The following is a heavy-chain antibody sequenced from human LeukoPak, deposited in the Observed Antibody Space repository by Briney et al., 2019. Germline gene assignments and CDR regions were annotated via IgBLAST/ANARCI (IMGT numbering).Heavy chain of an antibody. CDR1: GFSFNNDW. D-gene: IGHD3-16*01. CDR2: INQDGSEK. V-gene: IGHV3-7*03. Sequence: PGGSLRLSCATSGFSFNNDWMDWVRQAPGKGLEWVANINQDGSEKNCLDSVKGRFTISRDNAQYSLYLQMSNLRAEDTAVYFCARGGGLDVWGQGATVTVSS. J-gene: IGHJ6*02. CDR3: ARGGGLDV.